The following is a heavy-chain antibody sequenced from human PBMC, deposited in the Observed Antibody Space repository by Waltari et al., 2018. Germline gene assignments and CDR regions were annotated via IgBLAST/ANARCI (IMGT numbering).Heavy chain of an antibody. J-gene: IGHJ5*02. Sequence: QVQLQESGPGLVKPSQTLSLTCTVSGGSISSGSYYWSWIRQPAGKGLEWIGRIYTSGSTNYSPSLKSRVTISVDTSKNQFSLKLSSVTAADTAVYYCARGRGVVVTAINRWFDPWGQGTLVTVSS. CDR1: GGSISSGSYY. CDR2: IYTSGST. V-gene: IGHV4-61*02. CDR3: ARGRGVVVTAINRWFDP. D-gene: IGHD2-21*02.